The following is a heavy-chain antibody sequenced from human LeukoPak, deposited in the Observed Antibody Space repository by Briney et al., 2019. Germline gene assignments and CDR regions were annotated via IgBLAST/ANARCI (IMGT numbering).Heavy chain of an antibody. CDR2: IYDSGST. Sequence: SQTLSLTCTVSGGSISSGGYYWSWIRQHPGKGLEWIGYIYDSGSTYYNPSLKSRVTISVDTSKNQFSLKLSSVTAADTAVYYCARDAGYDILTGYIDYWGQGTLVTVSS. V-gene: IGHV4-31*03. CDR3: ARDAGYDILTGYIDY. D-gene: IGHD3-9*01. J-gene: IGHJ4*02. CDR1: GGSISSGGYY.